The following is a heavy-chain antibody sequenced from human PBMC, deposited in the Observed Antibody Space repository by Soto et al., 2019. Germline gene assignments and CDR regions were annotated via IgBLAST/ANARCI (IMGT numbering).Heavy chain of an antibody. CDR1: GFSFDDCA. V-gene: IGHV3-23*01. D-gene: IGHD5-12*01. J-gene: IGHJ4*02. Sequence: EVQLLESGGGLVQPGGSLRLSCAASGFSFDDCAMTWVRQAAGNGLEWVSAIIGSGDNTYYADSVKGRFTISRDNSKKTLYLQLNSLRAEDTALYYCAKGYYSGYDLAYFDYWGQGTLVTVSS. CDR2: IIGSGDNT. CDR3: AKGYYSGYDLAYFDY.